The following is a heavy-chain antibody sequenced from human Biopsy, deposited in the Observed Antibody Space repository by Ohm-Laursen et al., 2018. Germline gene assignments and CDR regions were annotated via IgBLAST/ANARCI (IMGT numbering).Heavy chain of an antibody. CDR2: IYSGGST. CDR3: ARGGIAVAGTSFDY. V-gene: IGHV3-66*01. D-gene: IGHD6-19*01. Sequence: SLRLSCAASGFTVSSNYMSWVRQAPGKGLEWVSVIYSGGSTYYADSVKDRFTISRDNSKNTLYLQMNSLRAEDKAVYYCARGGIAVAGTSFDYWGQGTLVTVSS. J-gene: IGHJ4*02. CDR1: GFTVSSNY.